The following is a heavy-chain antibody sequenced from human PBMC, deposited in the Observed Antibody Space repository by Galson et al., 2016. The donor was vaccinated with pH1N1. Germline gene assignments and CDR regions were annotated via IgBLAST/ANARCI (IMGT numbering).Heavy chain of an antibody. CDR2: INPNTGTT. Sequence: SGYSFIDYYIHWVRQAPGQGLEWMGWINPNTGTTNYAQGFQGRVTMTRDTSISTAYMELSGLRSDDTAVYYCARPPYYSGSFYEYWGQGTLVTVSS. V-gene: IGHV1-2*02. CDR3: ARPPYYSGSFYEY. CDR1: GYSFIDYY. J-gene: IGHJ4*02. D-gene: IGHD1-26*01.